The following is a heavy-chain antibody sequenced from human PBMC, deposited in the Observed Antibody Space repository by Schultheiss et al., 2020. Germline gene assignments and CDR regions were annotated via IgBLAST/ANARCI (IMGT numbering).Heavy chain of an antibody. D-gene: IGHD3-22*01. J-gene: IGHJ6*02. CDR1: GFTFSSYG. V-gene: IGHV3-48*04. CDR3: ARDPTYDSADYYYGMDV. Sequence: GGSLRLSCAASGFTFSSYGMHWVRQAPGKGLEWVSYISSSGSTIYYADSVKGRFTISRDNAKNSLYLQMNSLRAEDTAVYYCARDPTYDSADYYYGMDVWGQGTTVTVSS. CDR2: ISSSGSTI.